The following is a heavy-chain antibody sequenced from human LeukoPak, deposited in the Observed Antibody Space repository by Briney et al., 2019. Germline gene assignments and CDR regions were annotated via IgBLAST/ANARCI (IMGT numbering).Heavy chain of an antibody. Sequence: GASVKVSCKAIGYTFTGHYMHWVRQAPGQGLEWMGWINPNSGDTNYAQKFQGRVTMTRDTSIGTAHMELSRLTFDDTAVYYCVSRHIVAATFDYWGQGTQVTVSS. CDR2: INPNSGDT. CDR3: VSRHIVAATFDY. J-gene: IGHJ4*02. CDR1: GYTFTGHY. V-gene: IGHV1-2*02. D-gene: IGHD5-12*01.